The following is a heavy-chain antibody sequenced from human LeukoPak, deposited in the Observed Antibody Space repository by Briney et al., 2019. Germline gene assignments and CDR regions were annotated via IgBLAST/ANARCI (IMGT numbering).Heavy chain of an antibody. CDR1: GFTVSGSA. CDR3: TRLRDDGSGSYPYYYYGMDV. V-gene: IGHV3-73*01. CDR2: IRRKANSYAT. Sequence: GGSLKLSCVASGFTVSGSAMDWVSQASGEGKEWVGRIRRKANSYATAYAASVKGRFNISRDDSKNMAYLQMNSMETEDTAVYYCTRLRDDGSGSYPYYYYGMDVWGQGTTVTVSS. J-gene: IGHJ6*02. D-gene: IGHD3-10*01.